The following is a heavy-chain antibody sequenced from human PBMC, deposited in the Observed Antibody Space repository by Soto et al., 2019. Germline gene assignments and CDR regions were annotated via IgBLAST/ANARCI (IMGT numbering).Heavy chain of an antibody. CDR1: GGTFSSYA. J-gene: IGHJ6*02. CDR2: IIPTFGTA. Sequence: GASVKVSCKASGGTFSSYAISWVRQAPGQGLEWMGGIIPTFGTANYAQKFQGRVTITADESTSTAYMELSSLRSEDTAVYYCARDISARPLELFKYSSSIVGGMDVWGQGTTVTVSS. CDR3: ARDISARPLELFKYSSSIVGGMDV. D-gene: IGHD6-13*01. V-gene: IGHV1-69*13.